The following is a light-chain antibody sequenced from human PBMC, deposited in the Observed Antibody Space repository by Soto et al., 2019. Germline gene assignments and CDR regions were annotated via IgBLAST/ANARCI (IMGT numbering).Light chain of an antibody. CDR2: TND. J-gene: IGLJ3*02. V-gene: IGLV1-44*01. CDR3: ATWDDTLKGPV. Sequence: QSVLTQPPSASGTPGQRVTISCSGSSSNIGSKPINWYQHLPGTAPKLLIFTNDRRPSGVPDRFSGSKSGTSGSLAITGLQSADEADYYSATWDDTLKGPVFGGGTKLTVL. CDR1: SSNIGSKP.